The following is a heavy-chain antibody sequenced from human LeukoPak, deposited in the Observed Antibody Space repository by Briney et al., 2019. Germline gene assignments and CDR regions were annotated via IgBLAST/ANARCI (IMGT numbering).Heavy chain of an antibody. D-gene: IGHD3-16*01. CDR1: GYTFTSYG. V-gene: IGHV1-18*01. CDR2: ISAYNGNT. Sequence: GASVKVSCKASGYTFTSYGISWVRQAPGQGLEWMGWISAYNGNTNYAQKLQGRVTMTTDTSTSTAYMELRSLRSDDTAVYYCARGDPAVRGSYFAGDYWGQGTLVTVSS. CDR3: ARGDPAVRGSYFAGDY. J-gene: IGHJ4*02.